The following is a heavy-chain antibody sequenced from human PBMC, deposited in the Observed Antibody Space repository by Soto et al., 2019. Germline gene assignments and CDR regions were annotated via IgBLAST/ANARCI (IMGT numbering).Heavy chain of an antibody. J-gene: IGHJ5*02. D-gene: IGHD3-3*01. Sequence: PSETLSLTCAVYGGSFSGYYWSWIRQPPGKGLEWIGEINHSGSTNYNPSLKSRVTISVDTSKNQFSLKLSSVTAADTAVYYCARGGTYYDFWSGYYLSGMGWFDPWGQGTLVTVSS. CDR2: INHSGST. CDR1: GGSFSGYY. V-gene: IGHV4-34*01. CDR3: ARGGTYYDFWSGYYLSGMGWFDP.